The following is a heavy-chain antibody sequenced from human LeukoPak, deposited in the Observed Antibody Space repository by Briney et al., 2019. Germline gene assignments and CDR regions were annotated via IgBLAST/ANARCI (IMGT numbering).Heavy chain of an antibody. J-gene: IGHJ4*02. D-gene: IGHD1-26*01. CDR2: IRKDGSVK. CDR3: ARKKIVGASRFDY. Sequence: GGSLRLSCAASGFTFSTYWMSWVRRAPGKGLEWVANIRKDGSVKHYVDSVKGRFTISRDNAKNSVYLQLNSLRAADTAVYYCARKKIVGASRFDYWGQGTLVTVSS. CDR1: GFTFSTYW. V-gene: IGHV3-7*01.